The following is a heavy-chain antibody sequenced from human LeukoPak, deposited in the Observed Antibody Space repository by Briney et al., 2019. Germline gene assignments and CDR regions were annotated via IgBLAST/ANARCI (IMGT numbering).Heavy chain of an antibody. CDR1: EFTFRTYW. V-gene: IGHV3-7*01. CDR3: ARAGYSYSHYYFDA. D-gene: IGHD5-18*01. CDR2: INQDGSEK. J-gene: IGHJ4*02. Sequence: PGGSLRLSCADSEFTFRTYWRSWVRQAPGKGLEWVANINQDGSEKYYVDSVKGRFTISRDNAKNSLYLQMNSLRAEDTAVYYCARAGYSYSHYYFDAWGQGTLVTVSS.